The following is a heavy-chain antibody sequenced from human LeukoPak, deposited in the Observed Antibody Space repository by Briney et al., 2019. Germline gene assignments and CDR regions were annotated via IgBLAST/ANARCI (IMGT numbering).Heavy chain of an antibody. Sequence: GGSLRLSCAASGFTFSSYWMSWVRQAPGKGLEWVANIKQDGSGKYYVDSVKGRFTISRDNAKNSLYLQMNSLRAEDTAVYYCAREIVVVVAAIYYYYYGMDVWGQGTTVTVSS. J-gene: IGHJ6*02. V-gene: IGHV3-7*05. D-gene: IGHD2-15*01. CDR3: AREIVVVVAAIYYYYYGMDV. CDR2: IKQDGSGK. CDR1: GFTFSSYW.